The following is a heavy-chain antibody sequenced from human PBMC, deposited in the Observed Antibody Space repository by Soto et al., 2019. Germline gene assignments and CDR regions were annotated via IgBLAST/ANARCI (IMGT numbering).Heavy chain of an antibody. CDR3: GRDPELWDENVATRPSTYYYGMDV. Sequence: QMQLVESGGGLVEPGGSLRLSCEASGFTFSHHYMSWIRQAPGKGLEWVSYFSRSGTTIYYADSMRGRFTISRDNSKNSLYLQMDSLRAEDTAMYYCGRDPELWDENVATRPSTYYYGMDVWGQGTTVTVSS. CDR2: FSRSGTTI. D-gene: IGHD5-18*01. V-gene: IGHV3-11*01. CDR1: GFTFSHHY. J-gene: IGHJ6*02.